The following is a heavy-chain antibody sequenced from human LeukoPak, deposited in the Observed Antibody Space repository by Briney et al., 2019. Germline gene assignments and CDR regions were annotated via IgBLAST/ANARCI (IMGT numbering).Heavy chain of an antibody. CDR3: ARGRYCSSTRCYFDY. CDR1: GFTFSGYW. CDR2: IKQDESEK. Sequence: GGSLRLSCAASGFTFSGYWMSWVRQAPGKGLEWVANIKQDESEKHYVDSVKGRFTISRDNAKNSLYLQMNSLRAEDTAVYYCARGRYCSSTRCYFDYWGQGTLVTVSS. J-gene: IGHJ4*02. V-gene: IGHV3-7*01. D-gene: IGHD2-2*01.